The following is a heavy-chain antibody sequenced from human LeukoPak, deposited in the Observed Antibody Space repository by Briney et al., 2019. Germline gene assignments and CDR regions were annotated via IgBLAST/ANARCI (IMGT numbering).Heavy chain of an antibody. Sequence: GGSLRLSCATSGFTVSSNYMSWVRQAPGKGLEWVSVIYDSGTTYYAGSVKGRFLIFRDTSKNTVDLQMNSLRVEDTAVYYCAGRRSSGWYAYWGQGTLVTVSS. J-gene: IGHJ4*02. D-gene: IGHD6-19*01. CDR2: IYDSGTT. V-gene: IGHV3-53*01. CDR1: GFTVSSNY. CDR3: AGRRSSGWYAY.